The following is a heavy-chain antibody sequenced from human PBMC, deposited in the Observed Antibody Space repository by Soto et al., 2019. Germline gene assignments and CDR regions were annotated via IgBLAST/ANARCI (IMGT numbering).Heavy chain of an antibody. J-gene: IGHJ6*02. Sequence: ESEGGEVQPGRSLRLSCAASGFKYTDFALHWVRQAPGKGLEWVAIISYDGSDKYYADSVKGRFVISRDNPKNTLYLEMNSLRPEDTAVYFCARRAWDSYYAIDVWGQGTTVTVFS. V-gene: IGHV3-30*09. CDR2: ISYDGSDK. D-gene: IGHD3-22*01. CDR1: GFKYTDFA. CDR3: ARRAWDSYYAIDV.